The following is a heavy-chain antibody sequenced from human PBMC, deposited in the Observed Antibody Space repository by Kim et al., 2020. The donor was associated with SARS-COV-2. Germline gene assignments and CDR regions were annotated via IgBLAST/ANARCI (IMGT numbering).Heavy chain of an antibody. CDR1: GFIFSDYG. CDR2: VWYDGRYE. Sequence: GGSLRLSCEASGFIFSDYGMHWVRQAPSKGPEWVAVVWYDGRYEYYGDSVKGRFTISRDNGKNTLYLQMNNLRGDDTALYYCAKDQTGGGSFPEYWGQGTLVAVSS. J-gene: IGHJ4*02. CDR3: AKDQTGGGSFPEY. V-gene: IGHV3-33*06. D-gene: IGHD1-26*01.